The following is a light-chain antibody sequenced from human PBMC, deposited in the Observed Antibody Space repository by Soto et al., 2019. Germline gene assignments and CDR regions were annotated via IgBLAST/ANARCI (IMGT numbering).Light chain of an antibody. CDR3: KQYNNWPRT. J-gene: IGKJ1*01. V-gene: IGKV3-15*01. Sequence: EIVMTQSPATLSLSPGERATLSCRASQSVNSNLAWYQQKAGQAPRLLIYGTYTRATGIQARFSGSGSGTDFTLTISSLQFEDFAVYYCKQYNNWPRTFGQGTKVDIK. CDR1: QSVNSN. CDR2: GTY.